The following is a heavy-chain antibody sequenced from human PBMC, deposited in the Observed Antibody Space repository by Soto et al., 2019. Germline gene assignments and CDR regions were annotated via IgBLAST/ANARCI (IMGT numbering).Heavy chain of an antibody. CDR1: GYTFTNYW. Sequence: GESLKISCEASGYTFTNYWIGWVRQMPGTGLEWMGIIYPRDSDTRYSPSFQDQVTMSVDKSIGTAYLQWSSLKASDTAMYYCVRHLTEINYGDKGPNDAFDIWGQGTMVTVSS. CDR3: VRHLTEINYGDKGPNDAFDI. D-gene: IGHD2-21*01. CDR2: IYPRDSDT. J-gene: IGHJ3*02. V-gene: IGHV5-51*01.